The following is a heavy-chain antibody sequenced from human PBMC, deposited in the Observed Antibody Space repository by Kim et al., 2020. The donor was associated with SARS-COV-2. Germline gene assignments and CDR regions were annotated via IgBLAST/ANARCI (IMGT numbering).Heavy chain of an antibody. Sequence: GGSLRLSCAASGFTFSSYGMHWVRQAPSKGLEWVSVISYDGSNKYYADSVKGRFTISRDNSKNTLYLQMNSLRAEDTAVYYCAKDYGSGVAVADAFDYWGQGTLVTGSS. CDR3: AKDYGSGVAVADAFDY. V-gene: IGHV3-30*18. D-gene: IGHD6-19*01. J-gene: IGHJ4*02. CDR2: ISYDGSNK. CDR1: GFTFSSYG.